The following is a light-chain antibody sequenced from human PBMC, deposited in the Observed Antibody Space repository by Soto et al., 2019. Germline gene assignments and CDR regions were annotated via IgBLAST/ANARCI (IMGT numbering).Light chain of an antibody. V-gene: IGLV1-40*01. Sequence: QPVLTQPPSVSGAPGQRVTISCTGSSSNIGAGYDVHWYQQLPGTAPKLLIYGNSNRPSGVPDRFSGSKSGTSASLAITGXXXXXXXXXXXQSYDSSLSGSVVFGGGTKVTVL. CDR1: SSNIGAGYD. CDR3: QSYDSSLSGSVV. J-gene: IGLJ2*01. CDR2: GNS.